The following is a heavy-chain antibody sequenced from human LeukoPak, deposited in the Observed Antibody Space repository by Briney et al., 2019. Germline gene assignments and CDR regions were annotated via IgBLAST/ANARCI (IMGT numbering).Heavy chain of an antibody. J-gene: IGHJ6*03. CDR3: ARASLGKGNYEVPRDYYYYMDV. Sequence: ASVKVSCKASGYTFTSYDINWVRQATGQGLEWMGWMNPNSGNTGYAQKFQGRVTMTRDTSISTAYMELSGLRSEDTAVYYCARASLGKGNYEVPRDYYYYMDVWGKGTTVTVSS. V-gene: IGHV1-8*01. CDR2: MNPNSGNT. CDR1: GYTFTSYD. D-gene: IGHD1-7*01.